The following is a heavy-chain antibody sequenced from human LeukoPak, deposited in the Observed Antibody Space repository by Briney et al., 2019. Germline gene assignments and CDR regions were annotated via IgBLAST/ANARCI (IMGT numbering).Heavy chain of an antibody. V-gene: IGHV3-7*01. CDR3: ARGRRVPAAMGNWVDP. CDR2: INQDASEK. D-gene: IGHD2-2*01. CDR1: GFTFSSYW. Sequence: GGSLRLSCTASGFTFSSYWMSWVRQAPGEGLEWVANINQDASEKYHVDSVKGRFTISRDNAKNSLYLQMNSLRAEDTAVYYCARGRRVPAAMGNWVDPWGQGTLVTVSS. J-gene: IGHJ5*02.